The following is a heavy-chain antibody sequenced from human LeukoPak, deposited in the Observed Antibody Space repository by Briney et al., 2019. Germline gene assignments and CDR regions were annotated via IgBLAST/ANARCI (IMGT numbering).Heavy chain of an antibody. V-gene: IGHV4-39*07. CDR1: GGSISRSTYY. D-gene: IGHD6-6*01. J-gene: IGHJ6*03. CDR3: ARDWGVSARPGYMDV. CDR2: INYSGTT. Sequence: PSETLSLTCSVSGGSISRSTYYWGWIRQPPGTGLEWIATINYSGTTHYIPSLNSRVTISADTSNNQFSLKVKSVTAADTAVYYCARDWGVSARPGYMDVWGKGTTVTVSS.